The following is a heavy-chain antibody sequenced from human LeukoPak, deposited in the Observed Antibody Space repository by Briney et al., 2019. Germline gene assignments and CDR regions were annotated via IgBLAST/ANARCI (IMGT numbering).Heavy chain of an antibody. V-gene: IGHV4-39*07. D-gene: IGHD1-26*01. CDR1: GGSISSSSYY. CDR3: ARGKWEVRFDP. CDR2: IYYSGST. J-gene: IGHJ5*02. Sequence: SETLSLTCTVSGGSISSSSYYWGWIRQPPGKGLEWIGSIYYSGSTYYNPSLEGRVAISVDTSNNQFSLKLNSVTAADTAIYYCARGKWEVRFDPWGQGTLVTVSS.